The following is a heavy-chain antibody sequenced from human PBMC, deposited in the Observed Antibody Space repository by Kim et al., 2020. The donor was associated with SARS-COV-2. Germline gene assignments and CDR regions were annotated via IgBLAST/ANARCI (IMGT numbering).Heavy chain of an antibody. CDR1: GFTFGDYA. CDR2: IRSKAYGGTT. J-gene: IGHJ5*02. CDR3: TRAQVIRYFDWLLGEGLNWFDP. Sequence: GGSLRLSCTASGFTFGDYAMSWFRQAPGKGLEWVGFIRSKAYGGTTEYAASVKGRFTISRDDSKSIAYLQMNSLKTEDTAVYYCTRAQVIRYFDWLLGEGLNWFDPWGQGTLVTVSS. V-gene: IGHV3-49*03. D-gene: IGHD3-9*01.